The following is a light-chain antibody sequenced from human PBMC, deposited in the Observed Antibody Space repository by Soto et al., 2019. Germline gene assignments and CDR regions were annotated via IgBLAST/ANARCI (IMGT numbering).Light chain of an antibody. CDR1: GSNIGAGYD. Sequence: QPVLTQPPSVSGAPGQRVTISCTGSGSNIGAGYDVHWYQQLPGTAPKLLIYDNSNRPSGVPDRFSGSKSGTSASLAITGLQAEDEADYYCQSYDSSLSGSVFGGGTKLTVL. J-gene: IGLJ2*01. CDR3: QSYDSSLSGSV. V-gene: IGLV1-40*01. CDR2: DNS.